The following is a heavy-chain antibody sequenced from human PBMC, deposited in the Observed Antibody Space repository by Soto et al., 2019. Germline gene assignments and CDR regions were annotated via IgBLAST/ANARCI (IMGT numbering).Heavy chain of an antibody. V-gene: IGHV3-66*01. CDR1: GFTVSSNY. CDR3: AREAVNNYYYYFSMDI. Sequence: EVQLVESGGGLVQPGGSLRLSCAASGFTVSSNYMSWVRQAPGKGLEWVSVIYSGGSTYYADSVKGRFTISRDNSKNTLYLQMNSLRAEDTAVYYCAREAVNNYYYYFSMDIWGQGTTVTVS. CDR2: IYSGGST. J-gene: IGHJ6*02. D-gene: IGHD1-20*01.